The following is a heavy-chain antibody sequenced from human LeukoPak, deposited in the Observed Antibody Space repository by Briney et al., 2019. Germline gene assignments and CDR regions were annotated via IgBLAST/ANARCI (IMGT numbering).Heavy chain of an antibody. Sequence: SETLSLTCAVYGGSFSGYYWSWIRQPPGKGLEWMGEINHSGSTNYNPSLKSRVTISVDPSKNQFSLKLSSVPAADTAVYYCARREGYDILTGYYADYWGQGTLVTVSS. V-gene: IGHV4-34*01. CDR2: INHSGST. CDR3: ARREGYDILTGYYADY. CDR1: GGSFSGYY. J-gene: IGHJ4*02. D-gene: IGHD3-9*01.